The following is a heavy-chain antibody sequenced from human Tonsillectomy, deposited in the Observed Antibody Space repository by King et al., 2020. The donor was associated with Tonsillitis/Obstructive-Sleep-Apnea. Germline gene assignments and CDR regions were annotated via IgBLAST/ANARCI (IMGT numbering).Heavy chain of an antibody. V-gene: IGHV1-3*01. J-gene: IGHJ6*03. CDR3: ARDNRPYDFWSSPSLNYYYYMDV. Sequence: QLVQSGAEVKKPGASVKVSCKASGYTFTSFAMHWVRQAPGQRLEWMGWINAGNGKTKFSQKFQGRVTITRDTSASTAYMELSSLRSDDTAVYYCARDNRPYDFWSSPSLNYYYYMDVWGRGTTVTVSS. CDR2: INAGNGKT. CDR1: GYTFTSFA. D-gene: IGHD3-3*01.